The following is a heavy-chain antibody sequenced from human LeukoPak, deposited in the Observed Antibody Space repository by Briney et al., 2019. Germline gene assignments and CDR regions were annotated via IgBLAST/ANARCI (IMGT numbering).Heavy chain of an antibody. CDR1: GGSISSGGYY. CDR3: ARGDFWSGYYFDY. Sequence: PSQTLSLTCTVSGGSISSGGYYWSWIRQHPGKGLEWIGYIYYSGSTYYNPSLKSRVTISVDRSKNQFSLKLSSVTAADTAVYYCARGDFWSGYYFDYWGQGTLVTVSS. J-gene: IGHJ4*02. CDR2: IYYSGST. V-gene: IGHV4-31*03. D-gene: IGHD3-3*01.